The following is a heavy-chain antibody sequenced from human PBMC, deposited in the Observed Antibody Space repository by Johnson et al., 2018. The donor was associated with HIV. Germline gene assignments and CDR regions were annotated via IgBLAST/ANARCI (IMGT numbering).Heavy chain of an antibody. J-gene: IGHJ3*02. D-gene: IGHD6-6*01. CDR2: VRSKAYGGTT. CDR1: GFTFGDYA. Sequence: EQLVESGGGVVQPGGSLRLSCTTSGFTFGDYAISWFRLAPGKGLEWVGFVRSKAYGGTTEYAASVKGRFTISRDDSKSIAYPQMNSLKTEDTAVYYCTRDNGASSSWDAFDIWGQGTMVTVSS. CDR3: TRDNGASSSWDAFDI. V-gene: IGHV3-49*03.